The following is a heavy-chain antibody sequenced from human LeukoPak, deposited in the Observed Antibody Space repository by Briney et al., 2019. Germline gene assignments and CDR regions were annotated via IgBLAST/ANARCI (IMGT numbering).Heavy chain of an antibody. V-gene: IGHV3-73*01. D-gene: IGHD4-17*01. Sequence: GGSLKLSCAASGFTFSGSAMHWVRQASGKGLEWVGRIRSKANSYATAYAASVKGRFTISRDDSKNTAYLQMNSLKTEDTAVYYCTRPSVYGDPRGAFDPWGQGTLVTVSS. CDR1: GFTFSGSA. CDR2: IRSKANSYAT. CDR3: TRPSVYGDPRGAFDP. J-gene: IGHJ5*02.